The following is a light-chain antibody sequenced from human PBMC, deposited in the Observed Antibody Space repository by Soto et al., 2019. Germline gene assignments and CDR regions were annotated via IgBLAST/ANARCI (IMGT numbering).Light chain of an antibody. Sequence: ALTQPPSASGSPGQSVTISCTGTSSDVGGYNYVSWYQHHPGKAPKLLIYEVSKRPSGVPDRFSGSKSGNTASLTVSGLQAEDEADYYCSSYAGNYNLVFGGGTQLTVL. V-gene: IGLV2-8*01. J-gene: IGLJ3*02. CDR2: EVS. CDR1: SSDVGGYNY. CDR3: SSYAGNYNLV.